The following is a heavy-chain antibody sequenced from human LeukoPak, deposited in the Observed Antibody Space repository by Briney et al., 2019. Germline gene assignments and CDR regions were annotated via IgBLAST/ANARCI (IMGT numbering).Heavy chain of an antibody. V-gene: IGHV3-53*01. CDR3: ARGTYFYEDSGFYFDS. CDR1: GFAFSGYN. Sequence: GGSLRLSCAASGFAFSGYNMNWVRQAPGKGLEWVSVMYRGASGTTYYADSVKGRFTISRDKSKNMIYLQMRSLRAEDTAVYYCARGTYFYEDSGFYFDSWGLGTLVTVSS. J-gene: IGHJ4*02. D-gene: IGHD1-26*01. CDR2: MYRGASGTT.